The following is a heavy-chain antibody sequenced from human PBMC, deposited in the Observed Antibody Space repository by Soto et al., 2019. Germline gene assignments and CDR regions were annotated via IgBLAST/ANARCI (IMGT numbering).Heavy chain of an antibody. Sequence: PGGSLRLSCAASGFTFSSYSMNWVRQAPGKGLEWVSYISSVSSTIYYADSVKGRFTISRDNAKNSLYLQMNSLRAEDTAVYYCAKDSAPYIVVVPAAMPIWGQGTLVTVSS. CDR2: ISSVSSTI. D-gene: IGHD2-2*01. CDR1: GFTFSSYS. CDR3: AKDSAPYIVVVPAAMPI. J-gene: IGHJ4*02. V-gene: IGHV3-48*01.